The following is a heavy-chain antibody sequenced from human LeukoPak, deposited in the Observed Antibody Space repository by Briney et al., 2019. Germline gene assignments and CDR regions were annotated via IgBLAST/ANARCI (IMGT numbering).Heavy chain of an antibody. Sequence: GESLKISCKGSGYSFTSYWIGWVRQMPGKGLEWMGIIYPGDSDTRYSPSFQGQVTISADKSISTAYLQWSSLKASDTAMYYCARLDSSGYYFYEYFDYWGQGTQVTVSS. CDR1: GYSFTSYW. CDR2: IYPGDSDT. D-gene: IGHD3-22*01. CDR3: ARLDSSGYYFYEYFDY. J-gene: IGHJ4*02. V-gene: IGHV5-51*01.